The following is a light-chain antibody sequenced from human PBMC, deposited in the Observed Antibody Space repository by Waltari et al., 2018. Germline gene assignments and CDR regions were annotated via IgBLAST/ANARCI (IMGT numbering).Light chain of an antibody. V-gene: IGKV4-1*01. Sequence: DIVMTQSPDSLAVSLGERATLNCKSSQSCLHSSNNKNYLAWYQQKPGQPPKLLIYWASTRESGVPDRFSGSGSGTDFTLTISSLQAEDVAVYYCQQYYSTCQFGQGTKVEIK. CDR3: QQYYSTCQ. J-gene: IGKJ1*01. CDR2: WAS. CDR1: QSCLHSSNNKNY.